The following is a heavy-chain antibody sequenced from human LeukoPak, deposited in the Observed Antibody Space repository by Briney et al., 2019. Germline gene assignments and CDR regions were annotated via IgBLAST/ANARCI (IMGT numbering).Heavy chain of an antibody. V-gene: IGHV4-39*07. CDR1: GGSISSSSYY. J-gene: IGHJ4*02. D-gene: IGHD3-22*01. Sequence: SETLSLTCTVSGGSISSSSYYWGWIRQPPGKGLEWIGSIYYSGSTYYNPSLKSRVTISVDTSKNQFSLKVRSVTAADTAVYYCARLNEYDSSGYYQGFDYWGQGTLVTVSS. CDR3: ARLNEYDSSGYYQGFDY. CDR2: IYYSGST.